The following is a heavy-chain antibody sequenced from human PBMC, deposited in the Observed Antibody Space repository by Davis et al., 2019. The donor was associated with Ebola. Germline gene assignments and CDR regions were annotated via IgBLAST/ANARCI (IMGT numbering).Heavy chain of an antibody. J-gene: IGHJ6*02. V-gene: IGHV5-51*01. CDR2: IYPGDSDT. CDR3: ARHPKYYDFWSGHSRHEILNHHYYYYYGMDV. Sequence: GESLKISCKGSGYSFTSYWIGWVRQMPGKGLEWMGIIYPGDSDTRYRPSFQGQVTISADKSISTAYLQWSSLKASDTAMYYCARHPKYYDFWSGHSRHEILNHHYYYYYGMDVWGQGTTVTVSS. D-gene: IGHD3-3*01. CDR1: GYSFTSYW.